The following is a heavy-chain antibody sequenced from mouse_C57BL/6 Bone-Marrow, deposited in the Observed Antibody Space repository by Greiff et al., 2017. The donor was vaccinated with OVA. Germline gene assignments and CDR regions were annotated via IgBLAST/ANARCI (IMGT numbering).Heavy chain of an antibody. CDR3: ARYLLWPRRWYFDV. J-gene: IGHJ1*03. CDR1: GFSLSTFGMG. Sequence: QVTLKESGPGILQPSQTLSLTCSFSGFSLSTFGMGVGWIRQPSGKGLEWLAHIWWDDDKYYNPALKSRLTISKDTSKNQVFLKIANVDTADTATYYCARYLLWPRRWYFDVWGTGTTVTVSS. CDR2: IWWDDDK. V-gene: IGHV8-8*01. D-gene: IGHD2-2*01.